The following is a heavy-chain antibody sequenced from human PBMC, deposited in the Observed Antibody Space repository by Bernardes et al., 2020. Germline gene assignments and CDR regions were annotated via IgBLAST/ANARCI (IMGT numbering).Heavy chain of an antibody. Sequence: GGSLRLSCVGSGFIFSHYGMHWVRQAPGKGLEWVALTSYDGSQTYSADSVRGRFTISRDNSKNTLYLQMNSLRLEDSAVYYCTSFGRLVGNSYYGMDVWGQGTTVIVSS. CDR1: GFIFSHYG. CDR3: TSFGRLVGNSYYGMDV. J-gene: IGHJ6*02. CDR2: TSYDGSQT. D-gene: IGHD2-15*01. V-gene: IGHV3-30*03.